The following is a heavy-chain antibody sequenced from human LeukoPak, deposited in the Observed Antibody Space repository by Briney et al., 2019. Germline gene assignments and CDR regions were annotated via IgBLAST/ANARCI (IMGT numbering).Heavy chain of an antibody. CDR1: GGSISSGDYY. CDR2: ICYSGST. J-gene: IGHJ4*02. V-gene: IGHV4-30-4*08. D-gene: IGHD4-11*01. Sequence: SQTLSLTCTVSGGSISSGDYYWSWIRQPRGKGLEWIGYICYSGSTYYNPSLKSRVTISVDTSKNQFSLKLSSVTAADTAVYYCARYGNPVAFDYWGQGTLVTVSS. CDR3: ARYGNPVAFDY.